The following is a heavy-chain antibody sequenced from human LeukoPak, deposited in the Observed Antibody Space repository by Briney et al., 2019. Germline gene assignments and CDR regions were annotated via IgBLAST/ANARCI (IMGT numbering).Heavy chain of an antibody. D-gene: IGHD6-13*01. CDR2: IYPGDSDT. Sequence: GESLKISCQGSGYRFTTSWIGWVRQMPGKGLEWMGIIYPGDSDTRYSPSFQGQVTISADKSISTAYLQWSSLKASDSAMYYCGRIPAAGSLKGSFDIWGQGTMVTVSS. CDR1: GYRFTTSW. CDR3: GRIPAAGSLKGSFDI. V-gene: IGHV5-51*01. J-gene: IGHJ3*02.